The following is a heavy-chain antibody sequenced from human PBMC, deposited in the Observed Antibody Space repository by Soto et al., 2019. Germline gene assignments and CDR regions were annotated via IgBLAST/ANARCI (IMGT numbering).Heavy chain of an antibody. Sequence: SETLSLTCTVSGGSISSYYWSWIRQPPGKGLEWIGYIYYSGSTNYNPSLKSRVTISVDTSKNQFSLKLSFVTAADTAVYYCARGYSSSWYYLRWFDPWGQGTLVTVSS. J-gene: IGHJ5*02. D-gene: IGHD6-13*01. CDR3: ARGYSSSWYYLRWFDP. V-gene: IGHV4-59*08. CDR1: GGSISSYY. CDR2: IYYSGST.